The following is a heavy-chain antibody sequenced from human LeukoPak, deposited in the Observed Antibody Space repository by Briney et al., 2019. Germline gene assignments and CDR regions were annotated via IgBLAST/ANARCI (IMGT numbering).Heavy chain of an antibody. V-gene: IGHV4-61*02. D-gene: IGHD4-23*01. Sequence: SETLSLTCTVSGGSISSGSYYWSWIRQPAGKGLEWIGRIYTSGSTNYNPSLKSRVTISVDTSKNQFSLKLSSVTAADTVVYYCARGDYYGGNSDYWGQGTLVTVSS. CDR2: IYTSGST. CDR3: ARGDYYGGNSDY. CDR1: GGSISSGSYY. J-gene: IGHJ4*02.